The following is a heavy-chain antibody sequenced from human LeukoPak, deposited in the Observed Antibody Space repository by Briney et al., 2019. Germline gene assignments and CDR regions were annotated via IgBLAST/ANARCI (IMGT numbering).Heavy chain of an antibody. Sequence: PGGSLRLSCAASGFTFSSYAMSWVRQAPGKGLEWVSAISGSGGSTYYADSVKGRFTISRDNSKNTLYLQINSLRAEDTAVYYCAKGTYYDILTGYSYLSYWGQGTLVTVSS. J-gene: IGHJ4*02. CDR1: GFTFSSYA. CDR3: AKGTYYDILTGYSYLSY. D-gene: IGHD3-9*01. CDR2: ISGSGGST. V-gene: IGHV3-23*01.